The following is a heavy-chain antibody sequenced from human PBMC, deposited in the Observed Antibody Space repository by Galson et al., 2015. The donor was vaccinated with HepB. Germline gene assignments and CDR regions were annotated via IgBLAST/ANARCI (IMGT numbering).Heavy chain of an antibody. J-gene: IGHJ2*01. CDR1: GCSISSPGYY. D-gene: IGHD4-17*01. CDR3: AIHRMTTVTRSLWYFDL. Sequence: DTLSPTCTVSGCSISSPGYYWAWIRRPPGKGLEWIVSIYYSGSTYSNRSLNSPSTISVDTSKNQFSLKLSSVTAAATAVYYCAIHRMTTVTRSLWYFDLWGRGTLITVSS. V-gene: IGHV4-39*07. CDR2: IYYSGST.